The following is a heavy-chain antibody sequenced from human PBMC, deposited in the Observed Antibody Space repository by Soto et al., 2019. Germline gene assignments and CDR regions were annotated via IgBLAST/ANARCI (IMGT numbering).Heavy chain of an antibody. CDR2: IIPILGIA. CDR1: GGTFSSYT. D-gene: IGHD3-10*01. Sequence: QVQLVQSGAEVKKPGSSVKVSCKASGGTFSSYTISWVRQAPGQGLEWMGRIIPILGIANYAQKFQGRVTITADKSTSKAYMGLSSLRSEDTAVYYCAGGGAMVRGVSMDVWGKGTTVTVSS. CDR3: AGGGAMVRGVSMDV. J-gene: IGHJ6*03. V-gene: IGHV1-69*02.